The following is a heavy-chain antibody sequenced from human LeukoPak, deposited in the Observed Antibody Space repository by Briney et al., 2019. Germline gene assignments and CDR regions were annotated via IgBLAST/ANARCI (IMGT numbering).Heavy chain of an antibody. D-gene: IGHD2-2*01. CDR1: GFTFSSYS. V-gene: IGHV3-21*01. J-gene: IGHJ4*02. CDR3: ARLLGYCSSTSCTVDY. Sequence: GGSLRLSCAASGFTFSSYSMNWVRQAPGKGLEWVSSISSSSSYIYYADSVKGRFTISRDNAKNSLYLQMNSLRAEDTAVYYCARLLGYCSSTSCTVDYWGQGTLVTVSS. CDR2: ISSSSSYI.